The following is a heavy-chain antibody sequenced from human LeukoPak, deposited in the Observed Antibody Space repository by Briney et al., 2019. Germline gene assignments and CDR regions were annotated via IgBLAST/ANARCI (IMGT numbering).Heavy chain of an antibody. V-gene: IGHV4-59*01. Sequence: SETLSLTCTVSGGSISSYYWSWIRQPPGKGLEWIGYIYYSGSTNYNPSLKSRVTISVDTSKNQFSLKLSSVTAADTAVYYCARDRWDFPLHFQHWGQGTLVTVSS. D-gene: IGHD1-26*01. J-gene: IGHJ1*01. CDR3: ARDRWDFPLHFQH. CDR1: GGSISSYY. CDR2: IYYSGST.